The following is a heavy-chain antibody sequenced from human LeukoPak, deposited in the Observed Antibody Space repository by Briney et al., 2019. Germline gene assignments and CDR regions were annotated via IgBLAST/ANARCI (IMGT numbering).Heavy chain of an antibody. CDR1: GYTFNTYE. CDR2: INTYNGNT. CDR3: ARLAVGSGWFRDY. J-gene: IGHJ4*02. D-gene: IGHD6-13*01. Sequence: ASVRVSCKASGYTFNTYEIAWVRQAPGQGLEWMGWINTYNGNTNYAQKVQGRVTMTTDTSTSTGYMELRKLRSDDTAVYYCARLAVGSGWFRDYWGQGTLVTVSS. V-gene: IGHV1-18*01.